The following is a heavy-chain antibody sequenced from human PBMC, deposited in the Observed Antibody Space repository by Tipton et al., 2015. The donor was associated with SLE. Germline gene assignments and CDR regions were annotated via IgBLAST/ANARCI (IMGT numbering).Heavy chain of an antibody. CDR3: ARVGRGVATIGVAFDI. CDR2: IYHSGST. V-gene: IGHV4-38-2*01. J-gene: IGHJ3*02. Sequence: TLSLTCAVSGYSISSGYYWGWIRQPPGKGLEWIGSIYHSGSTYYNPSLKSRVTISVDTSKNQFSLKLSSVTAADTAVYYCARVGRGVATIGVAFDIWGQGTMVTVSS. D-gene: IGHD5-12*01. CDR1: GYSISSGYY.